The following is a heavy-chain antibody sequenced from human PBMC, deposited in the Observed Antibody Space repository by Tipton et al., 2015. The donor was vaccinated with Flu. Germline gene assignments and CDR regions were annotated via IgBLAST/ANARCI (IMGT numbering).Heavy chain of an antibody. Sequence: TLSLTCTVFGGSIGSSTYYWGWIRQPPGKGLEWIGSLYDSGITYYNPSLKSRVTISLDTSKNQFSLKLISVTAEDTAVYYCARGHFELGFWGRGTLVTVSS. V-gene: IGHV4-39*07. CDR2: LYDSGIT. CDR3: ARGHFELGF. CDR1: GGSIGSSTYY. J-gene: IGHJ2*01. D-gene: IGHD1-26*01.